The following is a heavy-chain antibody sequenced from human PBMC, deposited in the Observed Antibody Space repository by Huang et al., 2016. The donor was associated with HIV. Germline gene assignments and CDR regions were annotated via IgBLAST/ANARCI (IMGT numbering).Heavy chain of an antibody. CDR1: GFSFSSYA. CDR3: AKSNWGSRNYFDY. J-gene: IGHJ4*02. V-gene: IGHV3-30-3*01. Sequence: QVQLVESGGGVVQPGRSLRLSCAASGFSFSSYAMDWVRQAPGKGLEWVAIISYDESNKYYADSVKGRFTISRDKSKNTLYLQMNSLRTEDTAVYYCAKSNWGSRNYFDYWGQGTLVTVSS. D-gene: IGHD7-27*01. CDR2: ISYDESNK.